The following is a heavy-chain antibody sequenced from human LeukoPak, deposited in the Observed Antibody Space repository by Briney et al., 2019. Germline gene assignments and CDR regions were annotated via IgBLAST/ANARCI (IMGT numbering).Heavy chain of an antibody. CDR2: IYHSGST. Sequence: SGTLSLTCAVSGGSISSSNWWSWVRQPPGKGLEWIGEIYHSGSTYYNPSLKSRVTISVDTSKNQFSLKLSSVTAADTAVYYCAGSYSGSYYEGAFDIWGQGTMVTVSS. D-gene: IGHD1-26*01. V-gene: IGHV4-4*02. CDR3: AGSYSGSYYEGAFDI. CDR1: GGSISSSNW. J-gene: IGHJ3*02.